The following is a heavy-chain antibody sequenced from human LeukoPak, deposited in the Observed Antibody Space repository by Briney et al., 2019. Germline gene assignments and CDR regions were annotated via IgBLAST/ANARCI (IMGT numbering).Heavy chain of an antibody. V-gene: IGHV1-69*13. D-gene: IGHD6-13*01. CDR2: IIPIFGTA. CDR3: ARDCSPGAAAGPYTWYYYYGMDV. J-gene: IGHJ6*02. CDR1: GGTFSSYA. Sequence: SVKVSCKASGGTFSSYAISWVRQAPGQGLEWMGGIIPIFGTANYAQKFQGRVTITADESTSAAYMELSSLRSEDTAVYYCARDCSPGAAAGPYTWYYYYGMDVWGQGTTVTVSS.